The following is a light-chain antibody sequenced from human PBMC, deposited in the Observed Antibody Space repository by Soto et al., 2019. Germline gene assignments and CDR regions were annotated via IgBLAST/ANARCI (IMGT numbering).Light chain of an antibody. Sequence: ERVMTQSPATLSVSPGERATLSCRASQSVDISLAWYQQKPGQAPRLLIFSASTRATDVPARFSGSGSGTDFTLTISSLQSEDYGVYYCQQYSSWPGVTFGPGTQVEIK. CDR3: QQYSSWPGVT. J-gene: IGKJ3*01. V-gene: IGKV3-15*01. CDR1: QSVDIS. CDR2: SAS.